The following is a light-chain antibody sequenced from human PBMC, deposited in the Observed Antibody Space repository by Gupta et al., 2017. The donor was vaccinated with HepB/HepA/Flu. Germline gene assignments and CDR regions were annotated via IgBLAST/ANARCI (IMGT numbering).Light chain of an antibody. J-gene: IGKJ1*01. V-gene: IGKV3-15*01. CDR2: GAS. CDR3: QQDNHWPLLT. Sequence: DIVITQYQATLYMSQGERATLSCRASQCVSSSLAWYQQTPGQAPRLLIYGASTRATGIPARLIGSGSGTEFTLTISSLQAEDFAVYYCQQDNHWPLLTFGQGTKVEIK. CDR1: QCVSSS.